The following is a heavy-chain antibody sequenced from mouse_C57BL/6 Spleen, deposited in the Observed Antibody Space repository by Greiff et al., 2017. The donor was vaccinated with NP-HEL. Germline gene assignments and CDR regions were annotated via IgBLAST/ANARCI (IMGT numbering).Heavy chain of an antibody. D-gene: IGHD1-1*01. CDR3: ARSDYYGSNGAMDY. CDR1: GYTFTSYW. J-gene: IGHJ4*01. CDR2: IDPSDSET. Sequence: QVQLQQPGAELVRPGSSVKLSCKASGYTFTSYWMHWVKQRPIQGLEWIGNIDPSDSETHYNQKFKDKATLTVDKSSSTAYMQLSSLTSEDSAVYYCARSDYYGSNGAMDYWGQGTSVTVSS. V-gene: IGHV1-52*01.